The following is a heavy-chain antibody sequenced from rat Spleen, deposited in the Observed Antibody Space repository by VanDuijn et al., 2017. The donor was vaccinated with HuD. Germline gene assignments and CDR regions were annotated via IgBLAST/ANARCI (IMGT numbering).Heavy chain of an antibody. CDR3: TTWDYYNNRFDY. CDR1: GFTFSDYV. CDR2: ISPTGGST. J-gene: IGHJ2*01. V-gene: IGHV5-19*01. Sequence: EVQLVESGGVLVQPGRSMKLSCAASGFTFSDYVMNWIRQAPTKGLEWVASISPTGGSTHYRDSVKGRFTISRDNAKSALYLKMDSLRSEDTATYYCTTWDYYNNRFDYWGQGVMVTVSS. D-gene: IGHD1-10*01.